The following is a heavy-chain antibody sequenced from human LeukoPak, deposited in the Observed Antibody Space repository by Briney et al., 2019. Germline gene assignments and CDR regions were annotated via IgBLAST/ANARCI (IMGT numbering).Heavy chain of an antibody. V-gene: IGHV3-23*01. CDR2: ISGSGDSI. CDR3: ARRSGIAVAGAFDY. J-gene: IGHJ4*02. D-gene: IGHD6-19*01. CDR1: GFTFSNYA. Sequence: GGSLRLSCAASGFTFSNYAMRWVRQAPGKGLEWVSGISGSGDSIYYADSVKGRFTSSRDNAKNTLYLQMNSLRAEDRAVYYCARRSGIAVAGAFDYWGQGTLVIVSS.